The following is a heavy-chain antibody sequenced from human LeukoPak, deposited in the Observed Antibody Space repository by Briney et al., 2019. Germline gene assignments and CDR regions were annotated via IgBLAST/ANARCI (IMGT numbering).Heavy chain of an antibody. CDR1: GFSLRTRGVG. V-gene: IGHV2-5*02. Sequence: KESGPTLVNPTQTLTLTCTFSGFSLRTRGVGVGWIRQPPGKALEWLSLIYWDDDKSYSPSLKSRLTITKDTSKNQVVLTMTNMDPVDTATYYCAHRLGYCSGGSCYPDAFDIWGQGTMVTVSS. CDR3: AHRLGYCSGGSCYPDAFDI. CDR2: IYWDDDK. D-gene: IGHD2-15*01. J-gene: IGHJ3*02.